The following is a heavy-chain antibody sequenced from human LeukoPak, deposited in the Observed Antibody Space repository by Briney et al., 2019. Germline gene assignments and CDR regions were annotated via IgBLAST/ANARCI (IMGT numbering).Heavy chain of an antibody. CDR1: GYTITSYA. V-gene: IGHV7-4-1*02. J-gene: IGHJ4*02. CDR3: ARDQSLITMIVVVPTPDY. D-gene: IGHD3-22*01. CDR2: INTNTGNP. Sequence: ASVKVSCKASGYTITSYAMNWVRQAPGQGLEWMGWINTNTGNPTYAQGFTGRFVFSLDTSVSTAYLQISSLKAEDTAVYYCARDQSLITMIVVVPTPDYWGQGTLVTVSS.